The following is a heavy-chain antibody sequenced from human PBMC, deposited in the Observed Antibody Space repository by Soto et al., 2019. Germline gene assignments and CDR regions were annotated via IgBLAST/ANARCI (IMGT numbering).Heavy chain of an antibody. V-gene: IGHV3-33*01. CDR2: IRSDGSDE. CDR3: ARVGCSGGTCYNWFDP. D-gene: IGHD2-15*01. Sequence: QEQLVESGGGVVQPGRSLKLSCAASGFIFSNYGMHWVRQPPGKGLEWVAVIRSDGSDERYADSVAGRFSISRDNSKNTLYLQMNSLRVEDTALYYCARVGCSGGTCYNWFDPWGQGTLVTVSS. CDR1: GFIFSNYG. J-gene: IGHJ5*02.